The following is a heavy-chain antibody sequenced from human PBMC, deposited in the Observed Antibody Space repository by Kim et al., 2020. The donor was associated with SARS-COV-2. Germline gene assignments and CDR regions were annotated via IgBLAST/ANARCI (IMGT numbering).Heavy chain of an antibody. CDR3: AIRMVRGVRSSNWFDP. D-gene: IGHD3-10*01. CDR1: GGTFSSYA. V-gene: IGHV1-69*13. CDR2: IIPIFGTA. Sequence: SVKVSCKASGGTFSSYAISWVRQAPGQGLEWMGGIIPIFGTANYAQKFQGRVTITADESTCTAYMELSSLRSEDTAVYYCAIRMVRGVRSSNWFDPWGQGTLVTVSS. J-gene: IGHJ5*02.